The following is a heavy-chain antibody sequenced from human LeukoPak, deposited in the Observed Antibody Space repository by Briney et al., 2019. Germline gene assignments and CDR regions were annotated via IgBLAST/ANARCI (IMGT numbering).Heavy chain of an antibody. CDR1: GFTFSNNV. CDR2: ISSSSSYI. V-gene: IGHV3-21*01. J-gene: IGHJ4*02. D-gene: IGHD6-13*01. Sequence: GGSLKISCAASGFTFSNNVTTWVRQAPGKGLEWVSSISSSSSYIYYADSVKGRFTISRDNAKNSLYLQMNSLRAEDTAVYYCAREDTRSWPFDYWGQGTLVTVSS. CDR3: AREDTRSWPFDY.